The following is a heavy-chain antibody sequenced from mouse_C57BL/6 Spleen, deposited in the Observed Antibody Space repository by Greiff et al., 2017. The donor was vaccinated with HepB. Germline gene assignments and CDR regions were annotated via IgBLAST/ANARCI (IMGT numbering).Heavy chain of an antibody. D-gene: IGHD2-2*01. CDR2: IYPGSGNT. J-gene: IGHJ3*01. CDR1: GYSFTSYY. Sequence: QVQLKESGPELVKPGASVKISCKASGYSFTSYYIHWVKQRPGQGLEWIGWIYPGSGNTKYNEKFKGKATLTADTSSSTAYMQLSSLTSEDSAVYYCASPSSPYGYSWFAYWGQGTLVTVSA. CDR3: ASPSSPYGYSWFAY. V-gene: IGHV1-66*01.